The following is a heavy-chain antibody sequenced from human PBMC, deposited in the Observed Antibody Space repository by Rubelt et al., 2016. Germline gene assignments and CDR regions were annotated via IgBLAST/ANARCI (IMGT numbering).Heavy chain of an antibody. CDR3: ARSFPNYGVIVD. J-gene: IGHJ4*02. CDR2: INHSGST. V-gene: IGHV4-34*01. D-gene: IGHD3-16*01. Sequence: GWIGEINHSGSTNYNPSLKSRVTISVDTSKNQFSLKLSSVTAADTAVYYCARSFPNYGVIVDWGQGTLVTVSS.